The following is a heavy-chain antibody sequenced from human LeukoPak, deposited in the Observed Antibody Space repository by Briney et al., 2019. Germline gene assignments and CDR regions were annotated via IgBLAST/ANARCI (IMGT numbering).Heavy chain of an antibody. CDR2: ISGSGGST. Sequence: GGSLRLSCAASGFTFSSYAMSWVRQAPGKGLEWVSAISGSGGSTYYADSVKGRFTISRDNSKNTLYLQMNSLRAEDTAVYYCAKNPYYDFWSGYPPLDYWGQGTLVTVSS. CDR3: AKNPYYDFWSGYPPLDY. V-gene: IGHV3-23*01. CDR1: GFTFSSYA. J-gene: IGHJ4*02. D-gene: IGHD3-3*01.